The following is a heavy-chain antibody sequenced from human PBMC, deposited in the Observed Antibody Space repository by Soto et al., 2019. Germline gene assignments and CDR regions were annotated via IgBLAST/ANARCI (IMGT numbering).Heavy chain of an antibody. J-gene: IGHJ6*03. Sequence: QLQVQESGPGLVKPSETLSLTCSVSGGSLSNNDYWAWIRQPPGKGLEWVGSTFYGGTTYYSPSLKSRLSISVDASKNQCSLKLSSVPAADTAVYYCAKVGGWDYYYYLDVWGKGTTVTVSS. V-gene: IGHV4-39*02. CDR1: GGSLSNNDY. CDR2: TFYGGTT. CDR3: AKVGGWDYYYYLDV. D-gene: IGHD6-19*01.